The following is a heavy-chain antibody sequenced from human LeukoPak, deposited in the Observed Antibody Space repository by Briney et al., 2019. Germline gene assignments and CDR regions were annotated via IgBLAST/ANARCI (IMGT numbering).Heavy chain of an antibody. J-gene: IGHJ3*02. CDR3: ARDGSGGGSYYSNDAFDI. Sequence: ASVKVSCKASGYMFTNYDINWVRQATGQGLEWMGWMNPNSANTGYAQKLQGRVTMTTDTSTSTAYMELRSLRSDDTAVYYCARDGSGGGSYYSNDAFDIWGQGTMVTVSS. V-gene: IGHV1-8*02. CDR2: MNPNSANT. CDR1: GYMFTNYD. D-gene: IGHD1-26*01.